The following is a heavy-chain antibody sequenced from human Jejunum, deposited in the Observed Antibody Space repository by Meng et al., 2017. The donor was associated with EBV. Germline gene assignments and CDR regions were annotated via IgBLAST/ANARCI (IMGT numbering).Heavy chain of an antibody. CDR1: GGSISSSTYF. D-gene: IGHD3-10*01. J-gene: IGHJ5*02. CDR3: ARQFDSRRNHWFDP. Sequence: QLHWQDSGPGLVNPSETLSLTCIVSGGSISSSTYFWGLIRQPPGKGLEWIATVYHGGTTYYSPSLKRRVTISVDTSRNQFSLKLSSVTAADTAVYYCARQFDSRRNHWFDPWGQGTLVTVSS. CDR2: VYHGGTT. V-gene: IGHV4-39*01.